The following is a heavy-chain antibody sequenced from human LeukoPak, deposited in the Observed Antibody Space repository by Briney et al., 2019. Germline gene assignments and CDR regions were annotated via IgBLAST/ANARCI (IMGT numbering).Heavy chain of an antibody. V-gene: IGHV3-30*18. CDR1: GFTFSSYG. D-gene: IGHD2-2*01. Sequence: TGGSLRLSCAASGFTFSSYGMHWVRRAPGKGLEWVAVISFDGSSKDYAESVKGRFTISRDNSKNTLYLQMNSLRVEDTAVYYCAKAADQYYYYYFYYMDVWGKGTTVTVSS. CDR2: ISFDGSSK. CDR3: AKAADQYYYYYFYYMDV. J-gene: IGHJ6*03.